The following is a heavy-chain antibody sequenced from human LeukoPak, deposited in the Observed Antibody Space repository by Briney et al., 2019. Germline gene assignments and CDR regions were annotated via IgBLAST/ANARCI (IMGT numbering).Heavy chain of an antibody. V-gene: IGHV4-30-4*08. J-gene: IGHJ4*02. D-gene: IGHD1-26*01. CDR2: IYYSGST. CDR3: ARALMREQLTY. CDR1: GGSISSGDCY. Sequence: SQTLSLTCTVSGGSISSGDCYWNWIRQPPGKGLEWIGYIYYSGSTYYNPSLKSRMTISVDTSKNQFSLRLSSVTAADTAVYYCARALMREQLTYWGQGTLVTVSS.